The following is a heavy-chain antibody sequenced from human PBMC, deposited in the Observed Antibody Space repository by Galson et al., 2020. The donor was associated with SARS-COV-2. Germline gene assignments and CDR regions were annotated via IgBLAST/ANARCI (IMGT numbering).Heavy chain of an antibody. Sequence: GGSLRLSCAASGFSVSSSFMTWVRQAPGRGLEWVSVIYSDGNTYYADTVKGRFTISRDNSKNTVYLQMNSLRAEDTAVYYCARERMAGTIYKYFDYWGQGTLVTVSS. D-gene: IGHD6-19*01. CDR3: ARERMAGTIYKYFDY. V-gene: IGHV3-53*01. CDR2: IYSDGNT. J-gene: IGHJ4*02. CDR1: GFSVSSSF.